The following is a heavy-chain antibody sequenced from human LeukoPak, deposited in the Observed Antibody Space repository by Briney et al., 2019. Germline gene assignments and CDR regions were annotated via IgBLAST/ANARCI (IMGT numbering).Heavy chain of an antibody. CDR2: ISYDGSNK. J-gene: IGHJ6*02. CDR1: GFTFSSYA. V-gene: IGHV3-30*04. CDR3: ARDRGHYYYYGMDV. Sequence: PGGSLRLSCAASGFTFSSYAMHWVRQAPGKGLEWVAVISYDGSNKYYADSVKGRFTISRDNSKNTLYLQMNSLRAEDTAVYYCARDRGHYYYYGMDVWGQGTTVTVSS.